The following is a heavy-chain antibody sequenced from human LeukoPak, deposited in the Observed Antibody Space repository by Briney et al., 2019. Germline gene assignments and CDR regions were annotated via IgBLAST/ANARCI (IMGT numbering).Heavy chain of an antibody. D-gene: IGHD3-10*01. CDR2: IKSTIDGGAT. J-gene: IGHJ5*02. CDR1: GFTFSNAW. V-gene: IGHV3-15*01. CDR3: TTVAPYVTMFRGIIGP. Sequence: SGGSLRLSCAASGFTFSNAWMSWVRQAPEKGLEWVGRIKSTIDGGATDYAAPVKGRFTISRYDSYRTLYLQMDSLKTEDTAMYYCTTVAPYVTMFRGIIGPWGQGTLVTVSS.